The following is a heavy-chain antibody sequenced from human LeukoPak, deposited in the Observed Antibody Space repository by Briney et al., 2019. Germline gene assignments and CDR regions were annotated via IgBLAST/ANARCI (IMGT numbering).Heavy chain of an antibody. J-gene: IGHJ2*01. V-gene: IGHV1-18*01. CDR2: ISAYNGNT. D-gene: IGHD5-12*01. Sequence: ASVKVSCKASGYTFTSYGISWVRQAPGQGLEWMGWISAYNGNTNYAQKLQGRVTVTTDTSTSTAYMELRNLRSDDTAVYYCARKGAYSYGLLGWYFDLWGRGTLVTVSS. CDR3: ARKGAYSYGLLGWYFDL. CDR1: GYTFTSYG.